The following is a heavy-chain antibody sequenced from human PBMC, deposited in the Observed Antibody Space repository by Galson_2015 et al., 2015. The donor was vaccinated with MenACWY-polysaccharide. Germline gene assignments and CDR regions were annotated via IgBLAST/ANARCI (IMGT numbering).Heavy chain of an antibody. CDR1: CGSLSSFY. Sequence: ETPALTRTVSCGSLSSFYWNWVRPPPGRGLEWGGDINYSGSTNHNPSLKSRVTMSVDTSKNQFSLNLTSVTDADTAVYYCARAIAVAGQRRDFDLWGRGTLVTVSS. J-gene: IGHJ2*01. D-gene: IGHD6-19*01. CDR3: ARAIAVAGQRRDFDL. V-gene: IGHV4-59*01. CDR2: INYSGST.